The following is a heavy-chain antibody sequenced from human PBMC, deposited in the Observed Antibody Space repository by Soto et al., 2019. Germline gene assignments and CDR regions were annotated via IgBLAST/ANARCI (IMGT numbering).Heavy chain of an antibody. CDR2: IYHSGST. CDR1: SGSISSSNW. Sequence: QVQLQESGPGLVKPSGTLSLTCAVSSGSISSSNWWSWVRQPPGKGLEWIGEIYHSGSTNSTPSLKSRVAISVDKSKTQFSLKLSSVTAADSAVYYCARVGSSSNYYMDVWGKGTTVTVAS. D-gene: IGHD2-15*01. V-gene: IGHV4-4*02. J-gene: IGHJ6*03. CDR3: ARVGSSSNYYMDV.